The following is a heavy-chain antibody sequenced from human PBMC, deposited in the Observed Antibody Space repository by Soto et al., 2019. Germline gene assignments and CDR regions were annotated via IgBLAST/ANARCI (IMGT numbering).Heavy chain of an antibody. CDR1: GEPISAYS. J-gene: IGHJ4*02. Sequence: SETRSLSLSVLGEPISAYSWSWICQPTGKGLEWILNIYYSGSTNYSPAHKRRVTISVDRSKNQVSMRLNSVTAADTAVYYCTRVGGYYGDYPNFDYWAQGALVTDFS. D-gene: IGHD4-17*01. V-gene: IGHV4-59*01. CDR2: IYYSGST. CDR3: TRVGGYYGDYPNFDY.